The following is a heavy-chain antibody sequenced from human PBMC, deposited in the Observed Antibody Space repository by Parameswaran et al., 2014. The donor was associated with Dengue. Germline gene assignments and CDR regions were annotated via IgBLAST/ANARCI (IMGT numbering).Heavy chain of an antibody. D-gene: IGHD3-22*01. J-gene: IGHJ4*02. CDR2: ISAYNGNT. V-gene: IGHV1-18*01. CDR3: ARLLEDDSSGYPKDY. Sequence: WVRQAPGQGLEWMGWISAYNGNTNYAQKLQGRVTMTTDTSTSTAYMELRSLRSDDTAVYYCARLLEDDSSGYPKDYWGQGTLVTVSS.